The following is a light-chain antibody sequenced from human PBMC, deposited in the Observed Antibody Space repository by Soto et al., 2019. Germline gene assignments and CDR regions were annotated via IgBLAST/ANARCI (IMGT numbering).Light chain of an antibody. V-gene: IGKV3-15*01. Sequence: EIVMTQSPATLSVSPGERATLSCRASQSVSSSLAWYQQKPGQAPRLLIYAASTRATGIPARFSGSGSGTEFTLTISSLQSEDSAVYYCHQYNNWTRTFGQGTKVEIK. CDR1: QSVSSS. J-gene: IGKJ1*01. CDR3: HQYNNWTRT. CDR2: AAS.